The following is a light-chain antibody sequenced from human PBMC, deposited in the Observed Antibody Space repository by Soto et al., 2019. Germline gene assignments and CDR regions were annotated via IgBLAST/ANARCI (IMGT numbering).Light chain of an antibody. J-gene: IGLJ1*01. V-gene: IGLV2-18*02. CDR3: SSYTGSSTYV. CDR2: EVS. CDR1: SSDVGSYNR. Sequence: LTQPPSVSGSPGQSVTISCTGTSSDVGSYNRVSWYQQPPGTAPKLMIYEVSNRPSGVPDRFSGSKSGNTASLTISGLQAEDEADYYCSSYTGSSTYVFGTGTKVTVL.